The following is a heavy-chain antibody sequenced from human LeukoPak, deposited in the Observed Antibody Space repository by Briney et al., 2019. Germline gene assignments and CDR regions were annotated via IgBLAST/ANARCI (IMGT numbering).Heavy chain of an antibody. J-gene: IGHJ6*02. CDR3: ARGGYDFWSGSYYYYGMDV. D-gene: IGHD3-3*01. CDR2: IYSGGGT. V-gene: IGHV3-66*01. Sequence: GGSQRLSCEVSGFTVSSKYMSWVRQAPGKGLEWVSSIYSGGGTYYADSVKGRFTISRDNSKNTVYLQMNSLRAEDTAVYYCARGGYDFWSGSYYYYGMDVWGQGTTVTVSS. CDR1: GFTVSSKY.